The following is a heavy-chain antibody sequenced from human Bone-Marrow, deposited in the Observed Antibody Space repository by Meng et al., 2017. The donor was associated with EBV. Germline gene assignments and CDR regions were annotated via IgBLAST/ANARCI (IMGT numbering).Heavy chain of an antibody. Sequence: LQLRGPGPGQVKPPETLSLTCTVSGDSISSFYYWGWIRQPPGRGLEWIGSVHYTGSTYYSPSLKSRVTVSVDTSKNQFSLRLTSVTAADTAVYYCARPFPSWQSPRLDPFGAWGQGTLVTVSS. CDR3: ARPFPSWQSPRLDPFGA. CDR2: VHYTGST. J-gene: IGHJ5*02. V-gene: IGHV4-39*01. D-gene: IGHD6-19*01. CDR1: GDSISSFYY.